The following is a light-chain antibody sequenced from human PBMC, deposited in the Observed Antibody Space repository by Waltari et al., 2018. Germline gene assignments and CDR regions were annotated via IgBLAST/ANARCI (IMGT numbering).Light chain of an antibody. CDR3: SSYTDNTVL. CDR1: KSDIGGWDR. CDR2: DVN. J-gene: IGLJ2*01. Sequence: QSALTQPPSVSGSPGQSVTIPCPATKSDIGGWDRFSWYQQAPGSAPKLILFDVNNRPSGVPDRFSGSKSGNTASLTISGLQTEDEADYYCSSYTDNTVLFGGGTKLTVL. V-gene: IGLV2-18*02.